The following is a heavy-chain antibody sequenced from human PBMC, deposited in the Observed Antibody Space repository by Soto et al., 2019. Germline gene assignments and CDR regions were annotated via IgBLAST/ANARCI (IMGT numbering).Heavy chain of an antibody. Sequence: SQTLSLTCAISGDSVSSNSAAWNWIRQSPSRGLEWLGRTYYRSKWYNDYVVSVKSRITINPDTSKNQFSLQLNSVTPEDTAVYYCAREGVDIVVVPAANFPYMDVWGQGTTVTVSS. CDR1: GDSVSSNSAA. CDR3: AREGVDIVVVPAANFPYMDV. D-gene: IGHD2-2*03. V-gene: IGHV6-1*01. J-gene: IGHJ6*02. CDR2: TYYRSKWYN.